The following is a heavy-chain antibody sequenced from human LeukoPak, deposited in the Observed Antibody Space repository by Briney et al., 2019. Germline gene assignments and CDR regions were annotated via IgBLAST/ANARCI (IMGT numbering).Heavy chain of an antibody. CDR2: IYYSGST. V-gene: IGHV4-39*07. CDR3: ARLLTGWFDP. D-gene: IGHD7-27*01. J-gene: IGHJ5*02. CDR1: GGSISSNSDY. Sequence: SETLSLTCTVSGGSISSNSDYWGWIRQPPGKGLERIGTIYYSGSTYYNPSFKSRVIISVDTSKNQFSLKLSSVTAADTAVYYCARLLTGWFDPWGQGTLVTVSS.